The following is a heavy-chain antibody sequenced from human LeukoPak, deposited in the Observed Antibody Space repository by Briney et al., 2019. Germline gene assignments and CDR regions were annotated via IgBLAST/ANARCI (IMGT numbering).Heavy chain of an antibody. V-gene: IGHV3-48*03. CDR3: ARTMATPVISFDY. CDR2: ITSSGS. J-gene: IGHJ4*02. CDR1: GFTFSSYE. Sequence: GGSLRLSCAASGFTFSSYEMNWVRQAPGKGLEWVSYITSSGSNADSVKGRFSISRDNAKNSLYLQMNSLRAEDTAIYYCARTMATPVISFDYWGQGTLITVSS. D-gene: IGHD5-12*01.